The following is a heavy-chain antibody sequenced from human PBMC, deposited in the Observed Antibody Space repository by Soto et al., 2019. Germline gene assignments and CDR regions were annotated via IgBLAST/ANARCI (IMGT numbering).Heavy chain of an antibody. D-gene: IGHD1-7*01. CDR2: IKSKTDGGTT. CDR3: TTFYNWNFASG. CDR1: GFIFADSA. J-gene: IGHJ4*02. V-gene: IGHV3-15*01. Sequence: EVQLVESGGDLVQPGGSLKLSCAASGFIFADSAFHWVRQASGKGLEWVGRIKSKTDGGTTDYAAPVKGRFTISRDDSKNTLYLQMNSLKTEDTAVYYCTTFYNWNFASGWGQGTLVTVSS.